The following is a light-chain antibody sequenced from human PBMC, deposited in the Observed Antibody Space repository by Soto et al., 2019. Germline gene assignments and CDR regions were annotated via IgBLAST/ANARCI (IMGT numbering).Light chain of an antibody. CDR2: EGS. CDR3: CSYAGTYTNYV. CDR1: SSDVGRYNI. J-gene: IGLJ1*01. V-gene: IGLV2-23*01. Sequence: QSVLTQPASVSGSPGQSITISCTGTSSDVGRYNIVSWYQQHPGKAPKLMIYEGSKRPSGVSDRFSGSKSGNTASLTISGLQAEDEADYYCCSYAGTYTNYVFGTGTKVTVL.